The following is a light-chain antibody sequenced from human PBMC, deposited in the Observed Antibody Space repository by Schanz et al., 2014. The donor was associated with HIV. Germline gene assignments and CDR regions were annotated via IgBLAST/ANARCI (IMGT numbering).Light chain of an antibody. CDR1: QTVDTW. J-gene: IGKJ2*01. Sequence: DIQMTQSPSILSASVGDRVSITCRASQTVDTWLAWYQQKPGKAPELLIYEASTLKSGVPLRFTGSGSGTEFTLTITSLQFDDFATYYCQQSYSATPYTFGQGTRLEIK. CDR3: QQSYSATPYT. CDR2: EAS. V-gene: IGKV1-5*03.